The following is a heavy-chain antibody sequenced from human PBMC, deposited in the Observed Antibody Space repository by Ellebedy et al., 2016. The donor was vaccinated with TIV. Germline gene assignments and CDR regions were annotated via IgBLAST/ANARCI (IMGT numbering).Heavy chain of an antibody. CDR1: GGSISSRSYY. CDR3: ARLGLMSYFDT. CDR2: VFHSGST. J-gene: IGHJ4*02. Sequence: MPSETLSLTCFVSGGSISSRSYYWGWIRQPPGKGLEWLGSVFHSGSTYYNASLESRVSISVDTSENQFSLKLTSVSAADTAVYYCARLGLMSYFDTWGQGTRVTVS. D-gene: IGHD3-16*01. V-gene: IGHV4-39*01.